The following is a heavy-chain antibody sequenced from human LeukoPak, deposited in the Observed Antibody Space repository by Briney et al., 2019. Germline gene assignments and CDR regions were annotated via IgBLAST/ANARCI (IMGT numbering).Heavy chain of an antibody. J-gene: IGHJ4*02. D-gene: IGHD5-18*01. CDR1: GFTFSNYD. V-gene: IGHV3-48*01. CDR3: AREEYSYGSAFDY. CDR2: ISRSSITI. Sequence: GGSLRLSCAASGFTFSNYDMNWVRQAPGKGLEWVSYISRSSITIYSADSVKGRFTISRDNAKNSLFLQMNSLRAEDTAVYYCAREEYSYGSAFDYWGQGTLVTVSS.